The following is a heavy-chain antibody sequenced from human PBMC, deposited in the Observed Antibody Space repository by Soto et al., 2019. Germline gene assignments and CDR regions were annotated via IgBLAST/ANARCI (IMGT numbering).Heavy chain of an antibody. CDR2: ISGSGGST. CDR3: AKRTVGWYFDL. D-gene: IGHD4-17*01. V-gene: IGHV3-23*01. Sequence: EVQLLESGGGLVQPGGSLKLSCAASGFTFSSYAMNRVRQAPGKGLEWVSVISGSGGSTYYADAVKGRFTISRDNSKNTLYLQMNSLRAEDTAVYYCAKRTVGWYFDLWGRGTLVTVSS. J-gene: IGHJ2*01. CDR1: GFTFSSYA.